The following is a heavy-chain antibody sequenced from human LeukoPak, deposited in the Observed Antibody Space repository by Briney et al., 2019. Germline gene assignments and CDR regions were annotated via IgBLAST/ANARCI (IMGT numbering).Heavy chain of an antibody. D-gene: IGHD2-15*01. CDR3: ASPRILSNWFDP. CDR1: GGSISSGDYY. CDR2: IYYSGST. Sequence: SQTLSLTYTVSGGSISSGDYYCSWLRQPPGKGLEWIGYIYYSGSTYYNPSLKSRVTISVDTSKNQFSLKLSSVTAADTAVYYCASPRILSNWFDPWGQGTLVTVSS. J-gene: IGHJ5*02. V-gene: IGHV4-30-4*08.